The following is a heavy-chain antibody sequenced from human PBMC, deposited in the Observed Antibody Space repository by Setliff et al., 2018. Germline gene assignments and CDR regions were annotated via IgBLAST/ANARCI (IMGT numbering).Heavy chain of an antibody. Sequence: SVKVSCKASGGTFSSYAITWVRQAPGQGLEWMGGIIPIFGTAKYAQKFQGRVTITADQSTRTAYMELSSLRSEDTAVYYCASAGYCSSTSCRSYDYWGQGTLVTVSS. CDR2: IIPIFGTA. CDR3: ASAGYCSSTSCRSYDY. CDR1: GGTFSSYA. D-gene: IGHD2-2*01. V-gene: IGHV1-69*13. J-gene: IGHJ4*02.